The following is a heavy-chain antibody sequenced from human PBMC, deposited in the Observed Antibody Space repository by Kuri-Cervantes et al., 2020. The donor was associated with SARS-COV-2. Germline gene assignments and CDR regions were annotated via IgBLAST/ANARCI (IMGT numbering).Heavy chain of an antibody. CDR1: GFTFSDYY. J-gene: IGHJ6*02. V-gene: IGHV3-11*05. Sequence: GGSLRLSCAASGFTFSDYYMSWIRQAPGKGLEWVSYISSSSSYTNYADSVKGRFTISRDNAKNSLYLQMNSLRAEDTAVYYCARDAYDFWSGPYYYGMDVWGQGTTVTVSS. CDR3: ARDAYDFWSGPYYYGMDV. D-gene: IGHD3-3*01. CDR2: ISSSSSYT.